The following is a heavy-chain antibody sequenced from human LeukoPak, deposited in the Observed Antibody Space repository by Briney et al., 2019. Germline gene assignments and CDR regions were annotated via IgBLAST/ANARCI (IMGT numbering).Heavy chain of an antibody. D-gene: IGHD1-26*01. CDR2: IYTSGST. V-gene: IGHV4-4*07. CDR1: GGSISSYY. Sequence: SETLSLTCTVSGGSISSYYWSWIRQPAGKGLEWIGRIYTSGSTNYNPSLKSRVTMSVDTSKNQFSLKLSSVTAADTAVYYCARDRWELPSYGMDVWGQGTTVTVSS. J-gene: IGHJ6*02. CDR3: ARDRWELPSYGMDV.